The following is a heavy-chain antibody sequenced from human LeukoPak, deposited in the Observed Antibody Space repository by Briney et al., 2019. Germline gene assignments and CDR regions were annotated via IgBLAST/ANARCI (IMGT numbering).Heavy chain of an antibody. Sequence: NTSVTLSLTCTVSGGSISGYFWSWIRQPAGKGLEWIGRIYSSGSNNYNPSLKSRVTMSLDTSKNHLSLNLSSVTAADTAVYYCAREPTSGREPTSGRPLDYWGQGTLVTVSS. CDR1: GGSISGYF. D-gene: IGHD5-12*01. J-gene: IGHJ4*02. CDR2: IYSSGSN. CDR3: AREPTSGREPTSGRPLDY. V-gene: IGHV4-4*07.